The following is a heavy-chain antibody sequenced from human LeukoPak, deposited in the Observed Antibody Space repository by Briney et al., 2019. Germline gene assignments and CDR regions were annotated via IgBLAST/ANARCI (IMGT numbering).Heavy chain of an antibody. V-gene: IGHV3-48*03. CDR3: ARDLVTQIIDY. J-gene: IGHJ4*02. Sequence: GGSLRLSCAASGFTFSSYEMNWVPQAPGRGLEWVSYISSSGSTIYYADSVKGRFTISRDNAKNSLYLQMNSLRAEDTAVYYCARDLVTQIIDYWGQGTLVTVSS. D-gene: IGHD3-9*01. CDR2: ISSSGSTI. CDR1: GFTFSSYE.